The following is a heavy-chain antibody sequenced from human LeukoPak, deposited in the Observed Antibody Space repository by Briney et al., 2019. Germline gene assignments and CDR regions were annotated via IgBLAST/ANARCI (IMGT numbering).Heavy chain of an antibody. CDR3: ARASPSVTTVTIEWGYFDY. V-gene: IGHV4-4*07. Sequence: SETLSLTCTVSGGSISSYYWSWIRQPAGKGLEWIGRIYTSGSTNYNPSLKSRVTISVDRSKNQFSLKLSSVTAADTAVYYCARASPSVTTVTIEWGYFDYWGQGTLVTVSS. CDR1: GGSISSYY. D-gene: IGHD4-17*01. CDR2: IYTSGST. J-gene: IGHJ4*02.